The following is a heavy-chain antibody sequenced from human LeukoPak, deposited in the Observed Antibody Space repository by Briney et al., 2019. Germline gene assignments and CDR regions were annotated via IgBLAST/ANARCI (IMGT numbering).Heavy chain of an antibody. V-gene: IGHV3-23*01. Sequence: GGSLRLSCAASGFTFSSYAMSWVRQAPGKGLEWVSAISGSGGSTYYADSVKGRFTISRDNSKNTLYLQMNSLRAEDTAVYYCARDYYDSSGYSDYWGQGTLVTVSS. D-gene: IGHD3-22*01. J-gene: IGHJ4*02. CDR2: ISGSGGST. CDR3: ARDYYDSSGYSDY. CDR1: GFTFSSYA.